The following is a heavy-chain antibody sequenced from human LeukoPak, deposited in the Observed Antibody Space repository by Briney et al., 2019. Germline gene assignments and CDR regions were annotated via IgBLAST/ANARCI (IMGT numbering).Heavy chain of an antibody. J-gene: IGHJ4*02. Sequence: PGGSLRLSCAASGFTFSSYAMHWVRQAPGKGLEWVAVISYDGSNKYYADSVKGRFTISRDNAKNSLYLQMNSLRAEDTAVYYCARDRDWYTFDSWGQGVLVTVSS. CDR2: ISYDGSNK. V-gene: IGHV3-30*04. CDR1: GFTFSSYA. CDR3: ARDRDWYTFDS. D-gene: IGHD1-1*01.